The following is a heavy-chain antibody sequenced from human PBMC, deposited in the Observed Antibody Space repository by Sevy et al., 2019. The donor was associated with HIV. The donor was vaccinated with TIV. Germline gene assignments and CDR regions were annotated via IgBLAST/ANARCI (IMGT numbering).Heavy chain of an antibody. D-gene: IGHD2-2*01. CDR2: TWYDGNNK. Sequence: GGSLRLSCAASGFTFSNYGIHWVRQAPGKGLEWVAVTWYDGNNKNYTDSVKGRFTISRDNSKKTLYLQVNSLRAEDTAVYYCARGPLRYCSSTSCYEGDYYYYGMDVWGQGTTDTVSS. J-gene: IGHJ6*02. CDR1: GFTFSNYG. V-gene: IGHV3-33*01. CDR3: ARGPLRYCSSTSCYEGDYYYYGMDV.